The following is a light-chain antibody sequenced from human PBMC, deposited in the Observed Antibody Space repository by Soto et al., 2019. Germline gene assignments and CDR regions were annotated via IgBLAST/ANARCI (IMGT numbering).Light chain of an antibody. CDR1: QSVSRR. CDR3: QQYKGDST. V-gene: IGKV1-5*01. CDR2: EAS. Sequence: DIHLTQSPATLSASVGDRVTITCRASQSVSRRLAWYQQKVGKAPYLLIYEASTLQSGVPSRFSGSGSETEFTLTSSSLQPDDFAAYYCQQYKGDSTFGQGTKVEIK. J-gene: IGKJ1*01.